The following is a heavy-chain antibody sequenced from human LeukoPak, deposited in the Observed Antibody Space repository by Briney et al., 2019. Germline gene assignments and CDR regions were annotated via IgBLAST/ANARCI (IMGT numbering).Heavy chain of an antibody. CDR1: GGSISSGYY. D-gene: IGHD5-18*01. J-gene: IGHJ4*02. CDR3: ARTLAAMVTYFDY. V-gene: IGHV4-38-2*02. Sequence: SETLSLTCTVSGGSISSGYYWGWIRQPPGKGLEWIGSIYHSGSTYYNPSLKSRVTISVDTSKNQFSLKLSSVTAADTAVYYCARTLAAMVTYFDYWGQGTLVTVSS. CDR2: IYHSGST.